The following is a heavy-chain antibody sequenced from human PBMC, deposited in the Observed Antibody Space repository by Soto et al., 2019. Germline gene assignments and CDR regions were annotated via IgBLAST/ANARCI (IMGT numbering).Heavy chain of an antibody. V-gene: IGHV1-69*12. CDR3: ARGDVVVVAATPYYYYGMDV. CDR1: GGTFSSYA. D-gene: IGHD2-15*01. CDR2: IIPIFGTA. J-gene: IGHJ6*02. Sequence: QVQLVQSGAEVKKPGSSVKVSCKASGGTFSSYAISWVRQAPGQGLEWMGGIIPIFGTANYAQKFQGRVTMTADEATSTAYMELSSLRSEDTAVYYCARGDVVVVAATPYYYYGMDVWGQGTTVTVSS.